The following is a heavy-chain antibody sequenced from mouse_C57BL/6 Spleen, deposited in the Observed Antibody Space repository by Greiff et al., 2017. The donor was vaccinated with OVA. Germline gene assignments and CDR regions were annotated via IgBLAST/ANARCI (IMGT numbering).Heavy chain of an antibody. D-gene: IGHD1-1*01. CDR3: ASYYDHYYAMDY. J-gene: IGHJ4*01. CDR1: GYSITSGYY. V-gene: IGHV3-6*01. Sequence: VQLKESGPGLVKPSQSLSLTCSVTGYSITSGYYWNWIRQFPGNKLEWMGYISYDGSNNYNPSLKNRISITRDTSKNQFFLKLNSVTTEDTATYYCASYYDHYYAMDYWGQGTSVTVSS. CDR2: ISYDGSN.